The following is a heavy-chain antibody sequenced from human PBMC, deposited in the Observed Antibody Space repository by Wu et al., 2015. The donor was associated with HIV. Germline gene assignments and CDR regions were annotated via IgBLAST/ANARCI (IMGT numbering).Heavy chain of an antibody. V-gene: IGHV1-8*03. CDR3: ARARRYYYDSSGYYTHNRYFDL. Sequence: QVQLVQSGAEVKKPGSSVKVSCKASGGTFSTYGITWVRQAPGQGLEWMGWMNPNSGNTGYAQKFQGRVTITRNTSISTAYMELSSLRSEDTAVYYCARARRYYYDSSGYYTHNRYFDLWGRGTLVTVSS. CDR2: MNPNSGNT. D-gene: IGHD3-22*01. CDR1: GGTFSTYG. J-gene: IGHJ2*01.